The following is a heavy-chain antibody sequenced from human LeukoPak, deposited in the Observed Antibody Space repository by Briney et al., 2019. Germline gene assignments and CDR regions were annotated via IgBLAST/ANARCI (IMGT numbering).Heavy chain of an antibody. Sequence: ETPSLTCTVSGGSISSYYWSWIRQPPGKGLEWVSVIYSGGSTYYADSVKGRFTISRDNSKNTLYLQMNSLRAEDTAVYYCARESKVVRGVAAIDYWGQGTLVTVSS. CDR2: IYSGGST. V-gene: IGHV3-66*01. J-gene: IGHJ4*02. CDR3: ARESKVVRGVAAIDY. D-gene: IGHD3-10*01. CDR1: GGSISSYY.